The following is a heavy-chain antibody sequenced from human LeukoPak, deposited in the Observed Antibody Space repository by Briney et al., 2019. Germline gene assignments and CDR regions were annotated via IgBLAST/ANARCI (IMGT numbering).Heavy chain of an antibody. CDR3: ARGPRRLLSGSSRFDY. V-gene: IGHV4-34*01. D-gene: IGHD1-26*01. CDR1: GGSFSGYY. J-gene: IGHJ4*02. Sequence: SETLSLTCAVYGGSFSGYYWSWIRQPPGKGLEWIGEINHSGSTNYNPSLESRVTISVDTSKNQFSLKLSSVTAADTAVYYCARGPRRLLSGSSRFDYWGQGTLVTVSS. CDR2: INHSGST.